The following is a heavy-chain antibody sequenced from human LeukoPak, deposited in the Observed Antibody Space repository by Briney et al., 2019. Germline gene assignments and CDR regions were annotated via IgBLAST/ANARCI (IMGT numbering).Heavy chain of an antibody. V-gene: IGHV3-53*01. CDR1: GFTVSSNY. J-gene: IGHJ5*02. D-gene: IGHD5-24*01. CDR2: IYSDGNT. Sequence: GGSLRLSCAASGFTVSSNYMSWVRQAPGKGLEWVSVIYSDGNTYYADSVKGRFTISRDNAKNSLYLQMNSLRAEDTAVYYCARLRWLHLLDPWGQGTLVTVSS. CDR3: ARLRWLHLLDP.